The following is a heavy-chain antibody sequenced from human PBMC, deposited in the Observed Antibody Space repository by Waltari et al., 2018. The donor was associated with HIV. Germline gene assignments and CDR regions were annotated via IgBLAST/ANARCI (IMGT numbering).Heavy chain of an antibody. CDR3: ARNPGWGAFDY. CDR2: VKASGRVK. CDR1: GFTFSHFW. Sequence: EVQLVESGGGLVQPGGPLRLSCAASGFTFSHFWLNWVRQGPGEGVEAVAKVKASGRVKEYVDSGKGPFTISRSNAKNSMDLQMDRPGGEDTAVFYWARNPGWGAFDYWGQGALVTVSS. V-gene: IGHV3-7*01. J-gene: IGHJ4*02. D-gene: IGHD1-26*01.